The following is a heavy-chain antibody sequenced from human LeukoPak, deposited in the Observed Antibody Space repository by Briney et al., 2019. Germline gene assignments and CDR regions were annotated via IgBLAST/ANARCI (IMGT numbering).Heavy chain of an antibody. V-gene: IGHV4-59*08. CDR1: GFTVSSNY. Sequence: GSLRLSCAASGFTVSSNYMSWIRQPPGKGLEWIGYIYYSGSTNYNPSLKSRVTISVDTSKNQFSLKLSSVTAADTAEYYCARHLVGATPRVYAFDIWGQGTMVTVSS. CDR3: ARHLVGATPRVYAFDI. J-gene: IGHJ3*02. CDR2: IYYSGST. D-gene: IGHD1-26*01.